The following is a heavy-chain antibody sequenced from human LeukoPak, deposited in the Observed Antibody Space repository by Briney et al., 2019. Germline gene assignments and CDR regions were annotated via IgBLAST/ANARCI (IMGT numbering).Heavy chain of an antibody. D-gene: IGHD6-19*01. V-gene: IGHV3-23*01. Sequence: PGGSLRLSCAASGFTFSTYAMSWVRQAPGKGLEWVSAISGSGGSTYYADSVKGRFTISRDNSKNTLYPQMNSLRAEDTAVYYCAKDDHGGSGWRDYFDYWGQGTLVTVSS. CDR1: GFTFSTYA. J-gene: IGHJ4*02. CDR2: ISGSGGST. CDR3: AKDDHGGSGWRDYFDY.